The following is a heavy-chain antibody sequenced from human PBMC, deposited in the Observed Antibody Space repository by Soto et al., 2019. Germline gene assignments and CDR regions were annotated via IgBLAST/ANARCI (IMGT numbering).Heavy chain of an antibody. CDR1: GYTFTSYG. V-gene: IGHV1-18*04. CDR3: AREHPYSSSWYAYYGMDV. J-gene: IGHJ6*02. CDR2: ISAYNGNT. Sequence: ASVKVSCKASGYTFTSYGISWVRQAPGQELEWMGWISAYNGNTNYAQKLQGRVTMTTDTSTSTAYMELRSLRSDDTAVYYCAREHPYSSSWYAYYGMDVWGQGTTVTVSS. D-gene: IGHD6-13*01.